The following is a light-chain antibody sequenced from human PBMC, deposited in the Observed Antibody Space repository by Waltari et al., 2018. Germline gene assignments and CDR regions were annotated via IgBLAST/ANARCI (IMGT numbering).Light chain of an antibody. CDR2: GSS. CDR3: QQLNSYPRT. CDR1: QDIGNW. J-gene: IGKJ1*01. V-gene: IGKV1-9*01. Sequence: DFPLTQSPSFLSASVGDRVTITYRASQDIGNWLAWYRQKPGKAPELLIFGSSTLHSGVPSRFSGSGSGTEFTLAISSLQPEDFATYYCQQLNSYPRTFGQGTKVEIK.